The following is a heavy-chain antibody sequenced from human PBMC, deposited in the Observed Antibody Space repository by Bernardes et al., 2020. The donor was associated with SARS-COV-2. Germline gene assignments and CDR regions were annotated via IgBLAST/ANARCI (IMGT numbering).Heavy chain of an antibody. J-gene: IGHJ4*02. V-gene: IGHV3-23*01. CDR1: EFTFSTST. Sequence: GGSLFLSCVASEFTFSTSTMNWVRQAPGEGLEWVSGISVSGSTTYYADSVKGRFSISRDNSKNTVFLQMNSLRAEDTAMYYCAKNRTSAAFDDWGQGTLVSVSS. CDR3: AKNRTSAAFDD. CDR2: ISVSGSTT. D-gene: IGHD2-15*01.